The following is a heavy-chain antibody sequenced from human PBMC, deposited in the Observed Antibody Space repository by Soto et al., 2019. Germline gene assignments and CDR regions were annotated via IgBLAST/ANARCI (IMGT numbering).Heavy chain of an antibody. V-gene: IGHV3-74*01. Sequence: EVQLVQSGGGSVQPGGSLRLSCAASGFTFTNYWMHWVRQVPGKGLVWVSRIDGVGTGTSYSDSVRGRFTISRDNAENTLYLQMNSLRAEDTAVYYCTTVCDYWGQGTPVTVSS. D-gene: IGHD3-16*01. J-gene: IGHJ4*02. CDR1: GFTFTNYW. CDR3: TTVCDY. CDR2: IDGVGTGT.